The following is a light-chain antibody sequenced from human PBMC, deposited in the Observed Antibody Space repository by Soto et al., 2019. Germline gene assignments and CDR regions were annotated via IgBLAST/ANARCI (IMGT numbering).Light chain of an antibody. V-gene: IGKV1-5*01. CDR3: QQYNNYSTFGTAT. Sequence: DIQITQSPSTLSASVGDRVTITCRASQSMSNWLAWYQQKPGKAPKLLIYDASTLESGVQSRFSGSGFGTEFTLTITILQPDDFATYYCQQYNNYSTFGTATFGQGTKVDIK. J-gene: IGKJ1*01. CDR1: QSMSNW. CDR2: DAS.